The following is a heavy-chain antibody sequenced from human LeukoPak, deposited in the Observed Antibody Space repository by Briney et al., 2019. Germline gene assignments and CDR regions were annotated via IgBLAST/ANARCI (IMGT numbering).Heavy chain of an antibody. J-gene: IGHJ4*02. Sequence: PSETLSLTCAVSGGSISSGGYSWSWIRQPPGKGLEWIGYIYHSGSTYYNPSLKSRVTISVDRSKNQFSLKLTSVTAADTAVYYCAACSGGSCYGGYFDYWGQGTLVTVSS. CDR1: GGSISSGGYS. CDR3: AACSGGSCYGGYFDY. CDR2: IYHSGST. V-gene: IGHV4-30-2*01. D-gene: IGHD2-15*01.